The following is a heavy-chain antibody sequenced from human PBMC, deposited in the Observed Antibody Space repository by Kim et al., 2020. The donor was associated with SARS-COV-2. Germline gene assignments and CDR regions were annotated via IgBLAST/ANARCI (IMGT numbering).Heavy chain of an antibody. J-gene: IGHJ6*02. CDR2: ISSSSSYI. Sequence: GGSLRLSCAASGFTFSSYSINWVRQAPGKGLEWVSSISSSSSYIYYADSVKGRFTISRDNAKNSLYLQMNSLRAEDTAVYYCARDGQRYYDILSHYYYYGMDVWGQGTTVTVSS. CDR3: ARDGQRYYDILSHYYYYGMDV. CDR1: GFTFSSYS. D-gene: IGHD3-9*01. V-gene: IGHV3-21*01.